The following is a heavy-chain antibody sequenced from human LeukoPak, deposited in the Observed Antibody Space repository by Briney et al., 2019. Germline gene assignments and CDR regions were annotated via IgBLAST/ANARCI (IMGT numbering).Heavy chain of an antibody. Sequence: GSLRLSCAASGFTFSSYWMSWVRQAPGKGLEWVANIKQDGSEKYYVDSVKGRFTISRDNAKNSLYLQMNSLRAEDTAVYYCARESDDYSNYDGPAPNDAFDIWGQGTMVTVSS. CDR1: GFTFSSYW. CDR2: IKQDGSEK. CDR3: ARESDDYSNYDGPAPNDAFDI. V-gene: IGHV3-7*01. J-gene: IGHJ3*02. D-gene: IGHD4-11*01.